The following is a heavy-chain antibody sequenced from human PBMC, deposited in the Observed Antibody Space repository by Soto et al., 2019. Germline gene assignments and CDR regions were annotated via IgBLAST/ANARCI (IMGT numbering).Heavy chain of an antibody. V-gene: IGHV3-49*04. CDR1: GFTFGDYA. CDR2: IRSKAYGGTT. D-gene: IGHD6-13*01. CDR3: TRAMTGVSIAAAGIEDYYYYMDV. Sequence: GGSLRLSCTASGFTFGDYAMSWVRQAPGKGLEWVGFIRSKAYGGTTEYAASVKGRFTISRDDSKSIAYLQMNSLKTEDTAVYYCTRAMTGVSIAAAGIEDYYYYMDVWGKGTTVTVSS. J-gene: IGHJ6*03.